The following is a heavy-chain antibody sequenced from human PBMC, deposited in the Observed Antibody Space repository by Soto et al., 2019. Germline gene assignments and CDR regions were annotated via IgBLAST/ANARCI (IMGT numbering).Heavy chain of an antibody. D-gene: IGHD3-9*01. Sequence: GGSLRLSCAASGFTFSSYGMHWVRQAPGKGLEWVAVISYDGSNKYYADSVKGRFTISRDNSKNTLYLQMNSLRAEDTAVYYCATNTDYDILTGYLDYWGQGTLVTVSS. CDR2: ISYDGSNK. J-gene: IGHJ4*02. CDR1: GFTFSSYG. CDR3: ATNTDYDILTGYLDY. V-gene: IGHV3-30*03.